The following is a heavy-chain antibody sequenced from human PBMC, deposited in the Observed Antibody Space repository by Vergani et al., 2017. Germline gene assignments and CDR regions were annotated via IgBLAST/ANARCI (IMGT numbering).Heavy chain of an antibody. Sequence: EVQLLESGGGLVQPGGSLRPSCAASGFTFSSYAMSWVRQAPGKGLEWVSAISGSGGGTYYANSVKGRFTISRDNSKNMLYLQMNSLIAADTAVYYCARDPMETGSFDYWGQGTLVTVSS. CDR1: GFTFSSYA. CDR3: ARDPMETGSFDY. V-gene: IGHV3-23*01. D-gene: IGHD3-10*01. J-gene: IGHJ4*02. CDR2: ISGSGGGT.